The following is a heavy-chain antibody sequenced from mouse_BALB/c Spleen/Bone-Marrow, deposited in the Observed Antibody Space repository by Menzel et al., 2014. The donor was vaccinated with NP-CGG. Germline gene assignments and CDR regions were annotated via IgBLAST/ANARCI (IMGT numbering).Heavy chain of an antibody. Sequence: VQLKESGAELVRSGASVNLSCTASGFNIKDYYMHWVKQRPEQGLEWIGWIDPENGDTEYAPKFQGKATMTADTSSNTAYLQLSSLTSEDTAVYYCNGGYYEAWFAYWGQGTLVTVSA. D-gene: IGHD2-3*01. V-gene: IGHV14-4*02. CDR3: NGGYYEAWFAY. CDR2: IDPENGDT. CDR1: GFNIKDYY. J-gene: IGHJ3*01.